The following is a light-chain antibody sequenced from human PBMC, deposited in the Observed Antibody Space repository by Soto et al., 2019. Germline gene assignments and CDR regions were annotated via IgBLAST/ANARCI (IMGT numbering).Light chain of an antibody. J-gene: IGLJ3*02. CDR1: SGSIASNY. CDR2: EDN. Sequence: FMLTQPHSVSESPGKTVTISCTRSSGSIASNYVQWYQQRPGSAPTTVIYEDNQRPSGVPDRFSGSIDSSSNSASLTISGLKTEDEADYYCQSYDSSAGVFGGGTKLTVL. CDR3: QSYDSSAGV. V-gene: IGLV6-57*03.